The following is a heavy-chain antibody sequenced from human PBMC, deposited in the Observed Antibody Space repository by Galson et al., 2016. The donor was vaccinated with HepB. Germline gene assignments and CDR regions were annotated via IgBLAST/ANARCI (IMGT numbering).Heavy chain of an antibody. V-gene: IGHV3-23*01. CDR2: ITGSGAIT. Sequence: SLRLSCAASGLSFSTSGMSWVRQTPGRGLEWVSGITGSGAITHYADSVKGRFIMSRDNSKNTVYLDMNNLRAGDTAIYYCGKQGGFDYWGQGALVTVSS. D-gene: IGHD3-16*01. J-gene: IGHJ4*02. CDR1: GLSFSTSG. CDR3: GKQGGFDY.